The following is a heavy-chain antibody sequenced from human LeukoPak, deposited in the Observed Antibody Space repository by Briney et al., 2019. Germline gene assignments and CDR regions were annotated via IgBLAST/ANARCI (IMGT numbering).Heavy chain of an antibody. CDR2: IYYSGST. D-gene: IGHD2-2*01. Sequence: SETLSLTCTVSGGSISSYYWSWIRQPPGKELEWIGYIYYSGSTNYNPSLKSRVTISVDTSKNQFSLKLSSVTAADTAVYYCARGMFVVVPAAMDYYYYYMDVWGKGTTVTVSS. CDR3: ARGMFVVVPAAMDYYYYYMDV. V-gene: IGHV4-59*01. J-gene: IGHJ6*03. CDR1: GGSISSYY.